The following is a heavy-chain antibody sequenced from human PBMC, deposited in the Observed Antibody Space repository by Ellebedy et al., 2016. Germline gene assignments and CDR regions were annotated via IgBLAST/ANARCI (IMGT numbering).Heavy chain of an antibody. V-gene: IGHV3-66*01. D-gene: IGHD2-2*01. CDR1: GFSVSSNY. CDR2: ITGDTGTT. CDR3: ARAYVPLSGVSFNRADGMDV. J-gene: IGHJ6*02. Sequence: GGSLRLSCVVSGFSVSSNYLSWVRQAAGEGLEWVSAITGDTGTTYYADSVKGRFTISRDNSRNTLYLQMNSLRAEDTAVYYCARAYVPLSGVSFNRADGMDVWGQGTTVTVSS.